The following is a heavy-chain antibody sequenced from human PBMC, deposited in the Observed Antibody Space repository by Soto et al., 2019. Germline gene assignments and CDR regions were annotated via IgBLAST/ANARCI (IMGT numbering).Heavy chain of an antibody. V-gene: IGHV3-23*01. CDR3: AKEGNGGYSNYEDDY. Sequence: EVQLLESGGGLVQPGGSLRLSGAASGFTFSSYAMSWVRQAPGKGLEWVSAISGSGGSTYYADSVKGRFTISRYNSKKTLYLQMNSLRAEDTAVYYCAKEGNGGYSNYEDDYWGQGTLVTVSS. J-gene: IGHJ4*02. D-gene: IGHD4-4*01. CDR1: GFTFSSYA. CDR2: ISGSGGST.